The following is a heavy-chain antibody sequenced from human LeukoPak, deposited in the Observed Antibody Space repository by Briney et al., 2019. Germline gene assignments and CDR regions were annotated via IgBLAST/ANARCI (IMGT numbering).Heavy chain of an antibody. CDR3: ARDGRGAAAPDDAFDV. D-gene: IGHD2-2*01. CDR2: MNPNSGAT. Sequence: ASVTVSCKTSGFTFTSHDYNWVRQAAGQGLEWMGWMNPNSGATGYAQKFQGRVTMTRDTSITTVYTELSSLTSEDTAVYYCARDGRGAAAPDDAFDVWGQGTMVTVSS. V-gene: IGHV1-8*01. CDR1: GFTFTSHD. J-gene: IGHJ3*01.